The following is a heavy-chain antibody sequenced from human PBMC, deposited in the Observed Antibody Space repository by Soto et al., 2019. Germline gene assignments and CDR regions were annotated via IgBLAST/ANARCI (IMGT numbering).Heavy chain of an antibody. D-gene: IGHD2-15*01. CDR1: GYTFTGYY. CDR3: ARGGDLYCSGGSCYSWFDP. V-gene: IGHV1-2*04. J-gene: IGHJ5*02. CDR2: INPNSGGT. Sequence: QVQLVQSGAEVKKPGASVKVSCKASGYTFTGYYMHWVRQAPGQGLEWMGWINPNSGGTNYAQKFQGWVTMTRDTSFSTAYMELSRLRSDDTAVYYCARGGDLYCSGGSCYSWFDPWGQGTLVTVSS.